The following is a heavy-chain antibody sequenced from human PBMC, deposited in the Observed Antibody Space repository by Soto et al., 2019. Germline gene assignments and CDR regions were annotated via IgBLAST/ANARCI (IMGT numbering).Heavy chain of an antibody. D-gene: IGHD6-6*01. J-gene: IGHJ4*02. Sequence: QVQLQESGPGLVKPSQTLSLTCTVSGGSISSGDYYWSWIRQPPGKGLEWIGYIYYSGSTYYNPSLKSRVTISVDTSKDQFSLKLSAVTAADTAVYYCARDRVYRSSSGSYYFDYGGQGTLVTVSS. V-gene: IGHV4-30-4*01. CDR3: ARDRVYRSSSGSYYFDY. CDR1: GGSISSGDYY. CDR2: IYYSGST.